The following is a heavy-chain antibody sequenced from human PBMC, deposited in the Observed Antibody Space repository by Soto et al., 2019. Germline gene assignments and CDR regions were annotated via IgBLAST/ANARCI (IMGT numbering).Heavy chain of an antibody. J-gene: IGHJ5*02. D-gene: IGHD6-6*01. CDR2: INHSGST. V-gene: IGHV4-34*01. Sequence: QVQLQQWGAGLLKPSETLSRTCAVYGGSFSGYYWSWIRQPPGKGLEWIGEINHSGSTNYNPSLKSRVTISVDTSKNQFSLKLSSVTAANTAVYYCARALGFSLAARPDWDWFDPWGQGTLVTVSS. CDR3: ARALGFSLAARPDWDWFDP. CDR1: GGSFSGYY.